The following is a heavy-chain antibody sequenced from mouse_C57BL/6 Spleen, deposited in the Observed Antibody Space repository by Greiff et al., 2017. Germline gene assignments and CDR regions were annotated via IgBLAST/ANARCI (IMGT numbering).Heavy chain of an antibody. CDR2: ISDGGSYT. D-gene: IGHD1-1*01. V-gene: IGHV5-4*01. Sequence: EVQGVESGGGLVKPGGSLKLSCAASGFTFSSYAMSWVRQTPEKRLEWVATISDGGSYTYYPDNVKGRFTISRDNAKNNLYLQMSHLKSEDRAMYYCARDYYGSGYYFDYWGQGTTLTVSS. CDR3: ARDYYGSGYYFDY. CDR1: GFTFSSYA. J-gene: IGHJ2*01.